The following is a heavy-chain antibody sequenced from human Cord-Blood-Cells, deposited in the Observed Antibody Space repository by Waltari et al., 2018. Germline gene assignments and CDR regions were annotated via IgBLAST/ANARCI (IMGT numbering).Heavy chain of an antibody. V-gene: IGHV3-53*01. CDR2: IYSGGST. D-gene: IGHD2-21*01. CDR1: GFPVSSNY. Sequence: EVQLVESGGGLIQPGGSLRLSCAAFGFPVSSNYMRWVRQVPGKGLEWVSVIYSGGSTYYADSVKGRFTISRDNSKNTLYLQMNSLRAEDTAVYYCARGIVVVIASSRAFDIWGQGTMVTVSS. J-gene: IGHJ3*02. CDR3: ARGIVVVIASSRAFDI.